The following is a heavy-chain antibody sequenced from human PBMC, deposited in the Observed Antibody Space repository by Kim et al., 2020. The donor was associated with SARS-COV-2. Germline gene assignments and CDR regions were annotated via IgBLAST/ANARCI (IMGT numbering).Heavy chain of an antibody. CDR2: IIPDGRST. D-gene: IGHD2-15*01. CDR1: GFTFTEYW. J-gene: IGHJ4*02. CDR3: ASGLTPGQY. Sequence: WAASGFTFTEYWMHWVRQAPGKGLVWVSRIIPDGRSTSYADSVKGRFTISRDNAKNTLYLQMNSLRAEDTAIYYCASGLTPGQYWGPGTLAT. V-gene: IGHV3-74*01.